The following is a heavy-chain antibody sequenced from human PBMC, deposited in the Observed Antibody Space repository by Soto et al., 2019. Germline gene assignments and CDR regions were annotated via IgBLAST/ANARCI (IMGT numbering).Heavy chain of an antibody. D-gene: IGHD6-19*01. CDR2: ISYDGSNK. Sequence: GGSLRLSCAASGFTFSSYGMHWVRQAPGKGLEWVAVISYDGSNKYYADSVKGRFTISRDNSKNTLYLQMNSLRAEDTAAYYCAKEIQQWLVPDYWGQGTLVTVSS. CDR1: GFTFSSYG. CDR3: AKEIQQWLVPDY. J-gene: IGHJ4*02. V-gene: IGHV3-30*18.